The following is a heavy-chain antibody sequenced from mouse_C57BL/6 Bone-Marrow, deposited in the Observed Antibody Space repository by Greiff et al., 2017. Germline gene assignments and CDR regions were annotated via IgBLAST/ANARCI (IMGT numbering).Heavy chain of an antibody. J-gene: IGHJ1*03. D-gene: IGHD4-1*01. CDR2: IDPSDSYT. Sequence: QVQLKQPGAELVKPGASVKLSCKASGYTFTSYWMQWVKQRPGQGLEWIGEIDPSDSYTNYNQKFKGKATLTVDTSSSTAYMQLSSLTSEDSAVYYGASELTGTWRYFDVWGTGTTVTVSA. CDR1: GYTFTSYW. CDR3: ASELTGTWRYFDV. V-gene: IGHV1-50*01.